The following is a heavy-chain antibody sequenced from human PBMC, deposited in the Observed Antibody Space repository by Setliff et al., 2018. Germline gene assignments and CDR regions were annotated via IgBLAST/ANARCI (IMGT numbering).Heavy chain of an antibody. J-gene: IGHJ4*02. CDR2: IKSSGSSI. CDR1: GFTFSNYD. CDR3: VRTLFLQYYGGRSGGYFDY. D-gene: IGHD4-17*01. Sequence: PGGSLRLSCAASGFTFSNYDMNWVRQAPGKGLEWVSYIKSSGSSIYYADSVKGRFTISRDNAMNSLYLQMDSLRAEDTAVYYCVRTLFLQYYGGRSGGYFDYWGQGSLVTVSS. V-gene: IGHV3-48*03.